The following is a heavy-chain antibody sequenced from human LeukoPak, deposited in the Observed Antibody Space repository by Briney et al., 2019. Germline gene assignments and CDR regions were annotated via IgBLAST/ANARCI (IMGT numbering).Heavy chain of an antibody. V-gene: IGHV3-23*01. D-gene: IGHD3-3*01. CDR3: AKSAYDFWSGYYRNLDY. Sequence: GGSLRLSCAGSGFTFSTYGMTWVRQAPGKGLEWVSAISGSGGSIYYADSVKGRFTISRDNSKNTLFLQMNSLRAEDTAVYYCAKSAYDFWSGYYRNLDYWGQGTLVTVSS. J-gene: IGHJ4*02. CDR1: GFTFSTYG. CDR2: ISGSGGSI.